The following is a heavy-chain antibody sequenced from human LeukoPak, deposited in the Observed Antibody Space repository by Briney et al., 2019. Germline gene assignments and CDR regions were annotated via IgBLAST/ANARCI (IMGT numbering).Heavy chain of an antibody. CDR2: ISISGRTI. D-gene: IGHD3-22*01. Sequence: GGSLRLSCAASGFTFSSYDMNWVRQAPGKGLEWVSYISISGRTIYYADSVKGRFTISRDNAKNSQYLQMNSLRVEDTAVYYCAREPHDSSGYPTGWGQGTMVTVSS. CDR3: AREPHDSSGYPTG. J-gene: IGHJ3*01. CDR1: GFTFSSYD. V-gene: IGHV3-48*03.